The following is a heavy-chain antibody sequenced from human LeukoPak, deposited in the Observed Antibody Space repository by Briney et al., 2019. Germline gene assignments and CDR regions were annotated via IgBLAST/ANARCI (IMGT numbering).Heavy chain of an antibody. J-gene: IGHJ3*02. V-gene: IGHV3-7*01. Sequence: GGSLRLSCAASGFTFSSYWMSWVRQAPGKGLEWVANIKQDGSEKYYVDSVKGRFTISRDNAKNSLYLQMNSLRAEDTAVYYCAKGAGDSSGPPPIDIWGQGTMVTVSS. D-gene: IGHD3-22*01. CDR2: IKQDGSEK. CDR3: AKGAGDSSGPPPIDI. CDR1: GFTFSSYW.